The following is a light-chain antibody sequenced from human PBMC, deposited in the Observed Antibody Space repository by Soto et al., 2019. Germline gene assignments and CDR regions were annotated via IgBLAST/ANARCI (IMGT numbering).Light chain of an antibody. CDR2: GAS. J-gene: IGKJ1*01. Sequence: EIVMTQSPATLSVSPGERATLSCRASQSVSSNLAWYQQKPGQAPRLLIYGASTRATGIPARFSGSGSGTEFTLTISSLQSEDFANYYCQQYNSYSWTFGQGTKVEIK. CDR3: QQYNSYSWT. V-gene: IGKV3-15*01. CDR1: QSVSSN.